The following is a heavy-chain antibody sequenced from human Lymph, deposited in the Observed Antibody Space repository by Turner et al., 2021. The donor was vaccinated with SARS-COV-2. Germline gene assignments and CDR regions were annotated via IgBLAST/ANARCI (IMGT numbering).Heavy chain of an antibody. D-gene: IGHD4-17*01. CDR2: IYYSGST. J-gene: IGHJ6*02. CDR3: ARDRRSYGDYWAGYYYGMDV. V-gene: IGHV4-59*13. Sequence: QVQLQESGPGLVKPSETLSLTCTVSGGSISSYFWSWIRQPPGKGLEWIAYIYYSGSTNYNPSLKSRVTISVDTSKNQFSLRLSSVTAADTAVYYCARDRRSYGDYWAGYYYGMDVWGQGTTVTVSS. CDR1: GGSISSYF.